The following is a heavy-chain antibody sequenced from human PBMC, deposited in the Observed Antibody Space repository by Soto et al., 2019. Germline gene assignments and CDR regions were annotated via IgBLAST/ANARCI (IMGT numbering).Heavy chain of an antibody. CDR1: GFTFDDYG. V-gene: IGHV3-20*01. CDR3: AIRLLDNGAFDI. J-gene: IGHJ3*02. Sequence: GGSLRLSCAASGFTFDDYGMSWVRQAPGKGLEWVSGINWNGGSTGYADSVKGRFTISRDNAKNSLYLQMNSLRAEDTALYHCAIRLLDNGAFDIWGQGTMVTVS. D-gene: IGHD5-12*01. CDR2: INWNGGST.